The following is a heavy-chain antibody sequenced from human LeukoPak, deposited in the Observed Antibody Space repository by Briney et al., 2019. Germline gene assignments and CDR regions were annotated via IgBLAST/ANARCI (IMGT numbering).Heavy chain of an antibody. Sequence: PSETLSLTCAVYGRSFSGYYWSWIRQPPGKGLEWIGEINHSGSTNYNPSLKSRVTISVDTSKNQFSLKLSSVTAADTAVYYCATSNSSIAVADYWGQGTLVTVSS. D-gene: IGHD6-19*01. J-gene: IGHJ4*02. V-gene: IGHV4-34*01. CDR2: INHSGST. CDR1: GRSFSGYY. CDR3: ATSNSSIAVADY.